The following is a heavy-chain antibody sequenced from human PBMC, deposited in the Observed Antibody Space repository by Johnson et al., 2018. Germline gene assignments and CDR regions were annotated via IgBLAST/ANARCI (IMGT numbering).Heavy chain of an antibody. CDR3: SRHRDCRGGSFYVAFDI. CDR1: GFTFSSYG. D-gene: IGHD2-15*01. CDR2: ISYDGSNK. J-gene: IGHJ3*02. Sequence: VQLVESGGGVVQPGRSLRLSCAASGFTFSSYGMHWVRQAPGKGLEWVAVISYDGSNKYYADSVKGRFTISGDNSKNTLYLQMNSLRAGDTAVYYCSRHRDCRGGSFYVAFDIWGQGTMVTVSS. V-gene: IGHV3-30*03.